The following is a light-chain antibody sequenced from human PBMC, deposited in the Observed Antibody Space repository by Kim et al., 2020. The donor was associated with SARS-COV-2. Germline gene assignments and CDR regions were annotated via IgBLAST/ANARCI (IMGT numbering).Light chain of an antibody. CDR1: QGISTY. CDR2: AAS. V-gene: IGKV1-9*01. J-gene: IGKJ3*01. Sequence: ASVGDRVTITCRASQGISTYLAWYQQEPGKAPKLLIYAASTLQSGVPSRFSGSGSGTDFTLTISSLQPEDFATYYCQQLNSYPITFGPGTKVDIK. CDR3: QQLNSYPIT.